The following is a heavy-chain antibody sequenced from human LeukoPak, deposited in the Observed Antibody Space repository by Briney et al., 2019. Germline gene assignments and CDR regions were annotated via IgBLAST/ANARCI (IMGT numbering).Heavy chain of an antibody. Sequence: GGSLRLSCAASGFTFSSYAMSWVRQAPGKGLEWVSAISGSGGSTYYADSVKGRFTISRDNSKNTLYLQMNSLRAEDTAVYYCAEVPIGLRPGIAVAGWGQGTLVTVSS. V-gene: IGHV3-23*01. CDR2: ISGSGGST. CDR3: AEVPIGLRPGIAVAG. CDR1: GFTFSSYA. J-gene: IGHJ4*02. D-gene: IGHD6-19*01.